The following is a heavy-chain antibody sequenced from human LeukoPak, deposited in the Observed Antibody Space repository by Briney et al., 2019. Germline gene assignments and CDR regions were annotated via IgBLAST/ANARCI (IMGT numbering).Heavy chain of an antibody. CDR1: GVSISSSSYS. Sequence: SETLSLTCTVSGVSISSSSYSWTWIRQPPGKGLEWIGSIHYDGNTYYKPSLRSRVTISVDTSNQFSLRLSSATAADTAVYYCARQVWAYDALGDWFDPWGQGTLVTVSS. D-gene: IGHD3-16*01. V-gene: IGHV4-39*01. CDR2: IHYDGNT. J-gene: IGHJ5*02. CDR3: ARQVWAYDALGDWFDP.